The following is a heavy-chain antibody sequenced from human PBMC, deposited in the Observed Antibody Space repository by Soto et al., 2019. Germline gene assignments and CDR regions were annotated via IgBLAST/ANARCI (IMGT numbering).Heavy chain of an antibody. D-gene: IGHD6-19*01. J-gene: IGHJ4*02. V-gene: IGHV4-39*01. CDR2: IYYSGST. CDR1: GGSISSSSYY. Sequence: SETLSLTWTVSGGSISSSSYYWGWIRQPPGKGLEWIGSIYYSGSTYYNPPLKSRVTISVDTSKNQFSLKLSSVTAADTAVYYCARLSMASIDYWGQGTLVTVSS. CDR3: ARLSMASIDY.